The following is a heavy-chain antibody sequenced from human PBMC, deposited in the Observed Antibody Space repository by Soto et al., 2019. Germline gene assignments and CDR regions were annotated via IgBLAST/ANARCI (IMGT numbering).Heavy chain of an antibody. J-gene: IGHJ5*02. CDR2: INHSGST. CDR3: AREPFLGYCTNGVCYYWFDP. CDR1: GGSFSGYY. D-gene: IGHD2-8*01. Sequence: QVQLQQWGAGLLKPSETLSLTCAVYGGSFSGYYWSWIRQPPGKGLEWIGEINHSGSTNYNPSLTSRVTISVDTSKNQFSLKLSSVTAADTAVYYCAREPFLGYCTNGVCYYWFDPWGQGTLVTVSS. V-gene: IGHV4-34*01.